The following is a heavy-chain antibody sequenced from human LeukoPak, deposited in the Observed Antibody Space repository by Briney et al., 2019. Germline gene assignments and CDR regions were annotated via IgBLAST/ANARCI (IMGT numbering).Heavy chain of an antibody. CDR3: ARDLDGSPYYYYYGMDV. CDR2: IYYSGST. V-gene: IGHV4-39*07. CDR1: GGSISSSSYY. J-gene: IGHJ6*02. D-gene: IGHD3-9*01. Sequence: SETLSLTCTVSGGSISSSSYYWGWIRQPPGKGLEWIGSIYYSGSTYYNPSLKSRVTISVDTSKNQFSLKLSSVTAADTAVFYCARDLDGSPYYYYYGMDVWGQGTTVTVSS.